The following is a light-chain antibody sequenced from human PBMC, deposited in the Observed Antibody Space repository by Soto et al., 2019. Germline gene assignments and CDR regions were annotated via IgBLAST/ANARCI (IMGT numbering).Light chain of an antibody. CDR3: QQYNSYRGVYT. CDR1: QSISSW. J-gene: IGKJ2*01. CDR2: DAS. Sequence: DIQMTQSPSTLSASVGDRVTITCRASQSISSWLAWYQQKPGKAPKLLIYDASSLESGVPSRFSGSGSGTEFTLTISSLQPDDFATYYCQQYNSYRGVYTVGQGTKLEIK. V-gene: IGKV1-5*01.